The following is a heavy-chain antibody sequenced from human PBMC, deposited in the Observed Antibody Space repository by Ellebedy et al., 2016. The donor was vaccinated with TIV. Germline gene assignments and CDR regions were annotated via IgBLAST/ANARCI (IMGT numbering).Heavy chain of an antibody. V-gene: IGHV3-15*01. Sequence: GESLKISCAASGFTFSNARMSWVRQAPGKGLEWVGRIKSKTDGGTTDYAAPVKGRFTISRDDSKNTLYLQMNSLKTEDTAVYYCTTSGYSYGSIDYWGQGTLVTVSS. D-gene: IGHD5-18*01. J-gene: IGHJ4*02. CDR2: IKSKTDGGTT. CDR3: TTSGYSYGSIDY. CDR1: GFTFSNAR.